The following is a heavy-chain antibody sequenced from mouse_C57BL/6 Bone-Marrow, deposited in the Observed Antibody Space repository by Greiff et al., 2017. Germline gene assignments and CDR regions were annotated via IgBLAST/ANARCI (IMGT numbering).Heavy chain of an antibody. CDR3: ARHPIYYSNLYAMDY. CDR1: GFTFSSYG. Sequence: EVMLVESGGDLVKPGGSLKLSCAASGFTFSSYGMSWVRQTPDKRLEWVATISSGGSYTYYPDSVKGRFTISSDNAKNTLYLQMSSLKSEDTAMYYCARHPIYYSNLYAMDYWGQGTSGTVSS. D-gene: IGHD2-5*01. V-gene: IGHV5-6*01. J-gene: IGHJ4*01. CDR2: ISSGGSYT.